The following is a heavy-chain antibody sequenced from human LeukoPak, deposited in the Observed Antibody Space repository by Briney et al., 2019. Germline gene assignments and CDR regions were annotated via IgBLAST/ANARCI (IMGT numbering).Heavy chain of an antibody. D-gene: IGHD6-13*01. J-gene: IGHJ3*02. Sequence: GGSLRLSCAASGFTFSSYSMNWVRQAPGKGLEWVSSISSSSSYIYYADSVKGRFTIPRDNAKNSLYLQMNSLRAEDTAVYYCAGWGSSSWYEDAFDIWGQGTMVTVSS. CDR3: AGWGSSSWYEDAFDI. CDR2: ISSSSSYI. V-gene: IGHV3-21*01. CDR1: GFTFSSYS.